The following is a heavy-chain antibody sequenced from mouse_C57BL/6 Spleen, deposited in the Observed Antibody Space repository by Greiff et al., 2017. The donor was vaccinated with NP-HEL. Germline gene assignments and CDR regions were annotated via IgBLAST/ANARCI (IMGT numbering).Heavy chain of an antibody. D-gene: IGHD2-4*01. V-gene: IGHV1-52*01. Sequence: QVQLQQPGAELVRPGSSVKLSCKASGYTFTSYWMHWVKQRPLQGLDWIGNIDPSDSETHYNQKFKDKATLTVDKSSSTAYMQLSSLTSEDSAVYYCARGIYYDYSFDYWGQGTTLTVSS. CDR1: GYTFTSYW. CDR2: IDPSDSET. CDR3: ARGIYYDYSFDY. J-gene: IGHJ2*01.